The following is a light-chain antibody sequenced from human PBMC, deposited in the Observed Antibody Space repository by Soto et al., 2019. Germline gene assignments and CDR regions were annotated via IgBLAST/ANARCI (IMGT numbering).Light chain of an antibody. V-gene: IGKV1-8*01. CDR3: QQYYSYPPT. CDR2: AAS. CDR1: QGISSY. J-gene: IGKJ4*01. Sequence: ALPMTQSPSSLAASTGDRITITCRASQGISSYLAWYQQKPGKAPKLLIYAASTLQSGVPSRFSGSGSGTDFTLTISCLQSEDFATYYCQQYYSYPPTFGGGTKVDI.